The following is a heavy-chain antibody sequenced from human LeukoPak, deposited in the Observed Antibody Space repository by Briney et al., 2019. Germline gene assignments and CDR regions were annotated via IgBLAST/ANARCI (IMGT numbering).Heavy chain of an antibody. Sequence: PSEPLSLTCTVSGGSISRGGYYWSWIRQHPGKGLEWIGYIYYSGSTYYNPSLKSRTTISVDTSKIQFSLKLSSVTAAYTAVYYCARDMTTVTYAFDVWGQGTMVTASS. V-gene: IGHV4-31*03. D-gene: IGHD4-11*01. CDR2: IYYSGST. CDR1: GGSISRGGYY. J-gene: IGHJ3*01. CDR3: ARDMTTVTYAFDV.